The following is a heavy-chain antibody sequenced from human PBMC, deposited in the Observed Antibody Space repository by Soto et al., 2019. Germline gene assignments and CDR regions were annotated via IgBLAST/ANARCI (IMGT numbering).Heavy chain of an antibody. CDR3: TTEHYGDYHY. V-gene: IGHV3-15*01. CDR2: IKSKANGGTI. CDR1: GFTFSSAW. J-gene: IGHJ4*02. D-gene: IGHD4-17*01. Sequence: EVQLVESGGGLVKPGGSLRLSCAASGFTFSSAWMSWVRQAPGKGLEWVARIKSKANGGTIDYAAPVQGRFTISRDDSKNTLYLQMNSLTTEDTAVYYCTTEHYGDYHYWGQGTLVTVSS.